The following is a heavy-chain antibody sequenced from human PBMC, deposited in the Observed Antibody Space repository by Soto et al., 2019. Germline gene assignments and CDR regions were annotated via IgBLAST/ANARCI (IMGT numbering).Heavy chain of an antibody. V-gene: IGHV1-69*06. CDR2: IIPIFGTA. D-gene: IGHD2-15*01. CDR3: ARSMYCSGGSCYYYYYGMDV. J-gene: IGHJ6*02. Sequence: ASVKVSCKASGGTFSSYAISWVRQAPGQGLEWMGGIIPIFGTANYAQKFQGRVTITADKSTSTAYMELSSLRSEDTAVYYCARSMYCSGGSCYYYYYGMDVWGQGTTVTVS. CDR1: GGTFSSYA.